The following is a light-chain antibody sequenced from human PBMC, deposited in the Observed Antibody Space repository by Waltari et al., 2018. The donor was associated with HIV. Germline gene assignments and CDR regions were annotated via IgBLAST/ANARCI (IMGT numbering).Light chain of an antibody. CDR3: QQSDSLWT. CDR2: EAY. CDR1: QDIKRH. Sequence: DIQMTQSPSSLSSYVGDTFTITCQASQDIKRHLNWYQQKVGKAPKVLISEAYILELGVPPRFSGTGSGRDYSLTISSLQPEDVATYYCQQSDSLWTFGQGTKVELK. J-gene: IGKJ1*01. V-gene: IGKV1-33*01.